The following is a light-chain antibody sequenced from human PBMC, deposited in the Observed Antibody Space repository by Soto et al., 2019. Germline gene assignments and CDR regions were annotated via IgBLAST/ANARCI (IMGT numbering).Light chain of an antibody. CDR3: QQYDSSPRGLT. Sequence: EIVMTQSPGTLSLSPGERATLSCRASQSVSSSYFAWYQQKPGQATRLLIYGASSSTTGIPDRFSGSGSWTEFTLTISRLEPEDFAVYYCQQYDSSPRGLTFGGGTKVEIK. J-gene: IGKJ4*01. V-gene: IGKV3-20*01. CDR2: GAS. CDR1: QSVSSSY.